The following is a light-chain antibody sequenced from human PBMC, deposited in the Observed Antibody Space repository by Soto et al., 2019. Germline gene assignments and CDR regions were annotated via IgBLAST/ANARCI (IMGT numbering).Light chain of an antibody. V-gene: IGKV1-39*01. Sequence: DIQMTQSPSSLSASVGDRVTITCRASQSISSYLNWYQQKPGKAPKLLIYAASSLQSGVPSRFSGSGSGTVFTLTVGSLQPEDFSTYYCQHRAFGQGTKVEI. J-gene: IGKJ1*01. CDR3: QHRA. CDR2: AAS. CDR1: QSISSY.